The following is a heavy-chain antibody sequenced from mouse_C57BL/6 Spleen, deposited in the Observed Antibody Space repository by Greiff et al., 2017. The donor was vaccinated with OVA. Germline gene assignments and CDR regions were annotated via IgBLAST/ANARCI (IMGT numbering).Heavy chain of an antibody. V-gene: IGHV5-15*01. D-gene: IGHD1-1*01. CDR3: ARLTFIKGGGAMDD. CDR2: ISNLAYSI. CDR1: GFTFSDYG. J-gene: IGHJ4*01. Sequence: EVHLVESGGGLVQPGGSLTLSCAASGFTFSDYGMAWVRQAPRKGPEWVAFISNLAYSIYSADTVTGRFTISREKDKNTLYLEMSSRRYEDTAMYYCARLTFIKGGGAMDDWGQGTSVTVSS.